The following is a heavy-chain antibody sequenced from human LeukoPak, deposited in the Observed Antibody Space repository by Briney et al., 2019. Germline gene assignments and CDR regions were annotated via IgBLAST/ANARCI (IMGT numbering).Heavy chain of an antibody. Sequence: GGSLRLSCAASGFTFSSYWMSWVRQAPGKGLEWVSYISSSGSTIYYADSVKGRFTISRDNAKNSLYLQMNSLRAEDTAVYYCARLGCSSTSCYRDFDPWGQGTLVTVSS. D-gene: IGHD2-2*02. J-gene: IGHJ5*02. CDR1: GFTFSSYW. V-gene: IGHV3-48*04. CDR2: ISSSGSTI. CDR3: ARLGCSSTSCYRDFDP.